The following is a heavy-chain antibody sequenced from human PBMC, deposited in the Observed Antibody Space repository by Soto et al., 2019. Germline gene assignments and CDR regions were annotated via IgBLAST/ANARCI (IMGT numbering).Heavy chain of an antibody. CDR3: ARGNDDYSNYVLPLDY. CDR2: IYSGGST. CDR1: GFTVSSNY. V-gene: IGHV3-66*01. Sequence: EVQLVESGGGLVQPGGSLRLSCAASGFTVSSNYMSWVRQAPGKGLEWVSVIYSGGSTYYADSVKGRFTISRDNSKNTLYLQMNSLRAEDTAVYYCARGNDDYSNYVLPLDYWGQGTLVTVSS. J-gene: IGHJ4*02. D-gene: IGHD4-4*01.